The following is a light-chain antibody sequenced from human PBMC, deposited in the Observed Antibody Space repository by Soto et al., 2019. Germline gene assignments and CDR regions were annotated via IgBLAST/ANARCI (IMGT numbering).Light chain of an antibody. Sequence: QSVLTQPPSASATPGQRVTISCSGSSSNIGRNAVSWFQQLPGTAPKLLISGNTNRPSGVPDRFSGSKSGTSASLAITGLQAEDEADYYCQSYDNTLSGWVFGGGTKLTVL. V-gene: IGLV1-44*01. CDR2: GNT. CDR3: QSYDNTLSGWV. CDR1: SSNIGRNA. J-gene: IGLJ3*02.